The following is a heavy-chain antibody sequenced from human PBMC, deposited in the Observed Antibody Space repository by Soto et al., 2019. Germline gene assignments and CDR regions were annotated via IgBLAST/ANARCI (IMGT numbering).Heavy chain of an antibody. CDR3: TGEVASRY. CDR2: ISRDGGTK. J-gene: IGHJ4*02. V-gene: IGHV3-30*03. Sequence: QVQLVESGGGVVQPGRSLRLSRAVSGFTVSSYGMHWVRQAPGKGLEWVAVISRDGGTKFYADSVKGRFTISKDISRNTLCLEMNSLRGDDRAVYYCTGEVASRYWGQGTLVTVSS. D-gene: IGHD2-8*02. CDR1: GFTVSSYG.